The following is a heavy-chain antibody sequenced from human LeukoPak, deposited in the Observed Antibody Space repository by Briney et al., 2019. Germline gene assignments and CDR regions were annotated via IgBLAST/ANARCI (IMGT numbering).Heavy chain of an antibody. J-gene: IGHJ4*02. CDR3: ARSSGGWN. V-gene: IGHV4-59*01. D-gene: IGHD6-19*01. CDR2: IYYSGSA. CDR1: AGSISSDY. Sequence: SSETLSLTCTVSAGSISSDYWSWIRQPPGKGLEWIGYIYYSGSANYNPSLKSRVTISVDTSKNQFSLKLSSVTAADTAVYYCARSSGGWNWGQGTLVTVSS.